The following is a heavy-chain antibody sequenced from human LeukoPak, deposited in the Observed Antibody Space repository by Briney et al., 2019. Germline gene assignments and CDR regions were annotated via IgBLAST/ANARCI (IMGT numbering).Heavy chain of an antibody. CDR3: ARDQDYGFDY. V-gene: IGHV3-48*02. J-gene: IGHJ4*02. D-gene: IGHD4-17*01. CDR1: GFTFSYYT. Sequence: PGGSLRLSCAASGFTFSYYTMNWVRQAPGKGLKWVSYFSTRSSTISYADSVKGRFAISRDNAKNSLYLQMNSLRDEDTAVYYCARDQDYGFDYWGQGTLVIVSS. CDR2: FSTRSSTI.